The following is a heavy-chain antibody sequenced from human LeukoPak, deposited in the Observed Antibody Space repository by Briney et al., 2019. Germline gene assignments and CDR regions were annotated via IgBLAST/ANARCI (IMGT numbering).Heavy chain of an antibody. V-gene: IGHV1-69*05. CDR1: GYTFNNYS. D-gene: IGHD3-16*01. Sequence: SVTVSCKASGYTFNNYSINWVRQAPGQGLEWMGGVIPFFGPANYAQKFQGRVTITTDESTSTAYMELSSLTSDDTAVYYCATPGGELPFAHWGQGTLVTVSS. CDR2: VIPFFGPA. J-gene: IGHJ4*02. CDR3: ATPGGELPFAH.